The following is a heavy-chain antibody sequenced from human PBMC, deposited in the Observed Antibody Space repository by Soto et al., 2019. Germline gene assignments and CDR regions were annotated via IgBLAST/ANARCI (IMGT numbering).Heavy chain of an antibody. CDR2: ISSNGGST. Sequence: EVQLVESGGGLVQPGGSLRLSCAASGFTFGSYVMHWVRQAPGKGLEYVLGISSNGGSTYYANSVKGRFTISRDNSKNTMSLQMGSLRPEDMALYYCARESYDWNDVAAFDIWGQGTVVTVSS. J-gene: IGHJ3*02. CDR3: ARESYDWNDVAAFDI. D-gene: IGHD1-20*01. V-gene: IGHV3-64*01. CDR1: GFTFGSYV.